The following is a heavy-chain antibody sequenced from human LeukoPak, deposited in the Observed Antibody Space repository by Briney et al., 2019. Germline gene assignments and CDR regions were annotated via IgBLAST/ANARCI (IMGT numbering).Heavy chain of an antibody. Sequence: SETLSLTCTVSNGSISSNYWSWIRQAAGKGLEWIGRISNSGSTNYNPSLKSRVTMSIDTSKNQFSLRLSSVTAADTATYYCARVRDSSGYYLGAFDVWGQGTKATVSS. CDR1: NGSISSNY. J-gene: IGHJ3*01. CDR3: ARVRDSSGYYLGAFDV. D-gene: IGHD3-22*01. V-gene: IGHV4-4*07. CDR2: ISNSGST.